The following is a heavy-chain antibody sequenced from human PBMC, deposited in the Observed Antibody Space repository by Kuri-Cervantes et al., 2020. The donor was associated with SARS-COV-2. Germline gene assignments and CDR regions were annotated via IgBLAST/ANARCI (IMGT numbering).Heavy chain of an antibody. D-gene: IGHD4-11*01. Sequence: SGPTLVKPTPTLTLTCTFSGFSLNTSGMCVSWIRQPPGKALEWLARIDWDDDKYYSTSLETRLTISKDTSKNQVVLTMDNMDPLDTATYYCARIQATTVIADYWGQGTLVTVSS. CDR1: GFSLNTSGMC. CDR2: IDWDDDK. CDR3: ARIQATTVIADY. V-gene: IGHV2-70*11. J-gene: IGHJ4*02.